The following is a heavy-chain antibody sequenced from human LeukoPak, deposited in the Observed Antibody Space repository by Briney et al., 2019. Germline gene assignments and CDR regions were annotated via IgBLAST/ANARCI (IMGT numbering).Heavy chain of an antibody. Sequence: ASVKVSCKASGYTFTGYYMHWVRQAPGQGLEWMGRINPNSGSTSYAQKFQGRVTMTRDTSTSTVYMELSSLRSEDTAVYYCARDTGEAAANPLDYYGSGMPDYWGQGTLVTVSS. D-gene: IGHD3-10*01. V-gene: IGHV1-46*01. CDR1: GYTFTGYY. CDR3: ARDTGEAAANPLDYYGSGMPDY. CDR2: INPNSGST. J-gene: IGHJ4*02.